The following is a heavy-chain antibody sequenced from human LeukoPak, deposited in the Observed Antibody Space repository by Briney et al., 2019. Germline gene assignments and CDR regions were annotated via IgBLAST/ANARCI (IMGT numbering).Heavy chain of an antibody. CDR3: ARGGMRRPYDC. J-gene: IGHJ4*02. CDR2: IYDIGNT. V-gene: IGHV3-53*01. Sequence: GGSLRLSCAVSGFTVSSNYMSWVRQAPGKGLEWVSVIYDIGNTYYADSVKGRFTISRDTSKDTVYLQMNSLRAEDTAVYYCARGGMRRPYDCWGQGALVTVSS. D-gene: IGHD1-14*01. CDR1: GFTVSSNY.